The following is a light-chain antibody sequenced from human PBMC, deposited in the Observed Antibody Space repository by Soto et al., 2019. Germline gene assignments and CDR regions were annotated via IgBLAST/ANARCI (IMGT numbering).Light chain of an antibody. CDR1: QSVSSSY. V-gene: IGKV3-20*01. CDR2: GAS. Sequence: EIVLTQSPGTLSLSPGERATLSCRASQSVSSSYLAWYQQKPGQAPRLLIYGASSRATGIPDRFSGSGSGXXXTLTISRLEPEDFAVYYCQQYGSSPPYAFGQGTKLEIK. J-gene: IGKJ2*01. CDR3: QQYGSSPPYA.